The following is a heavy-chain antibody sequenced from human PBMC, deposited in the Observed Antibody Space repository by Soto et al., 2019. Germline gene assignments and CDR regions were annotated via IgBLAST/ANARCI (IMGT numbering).Heavy chain of an antibody. V-gene: IGHV4-59*01. CDR1: GGSFSSYY. CDR3: ARDRAVSASSSYYWYFDL. J-gene: IGHJ2*01. D-gene: IGHD6-6*01. CDR2: ISYSGNT. Sequence: QVQLQESGPGLVKPSETLSVTCTVSGGSFSSYYWSWIRQPPGKGPEWIGYISYSGNTDYNPSLRRRATISVDSSKNQFSLKVTSVTAAYKAVYYCARDRAVSASSSYYWYFDLWGRGTLVTVSS.